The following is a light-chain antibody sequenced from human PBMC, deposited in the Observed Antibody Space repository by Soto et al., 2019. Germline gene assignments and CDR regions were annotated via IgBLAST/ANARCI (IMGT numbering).Light chain of an antibody. V-gene: IGKV3-20*01. CDR3: KQYCSAPRA. Sequence: EIVLTQSPGTLSLSPGERATLSCRASQSVSSSYLAWYQQKPGQAPRLLIYGASIRATGIPHRCIGSGSATDFTLTISTLETEDFAVYYWKQYCSAPRAFSQGTKVEVK. J-gene: IGKJ1*01. CDR2: GAS. CDR1: QSVSSSY.